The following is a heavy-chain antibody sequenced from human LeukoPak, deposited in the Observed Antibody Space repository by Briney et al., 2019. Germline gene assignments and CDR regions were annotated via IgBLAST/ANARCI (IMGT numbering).Heavy chain of an antibody. D-gene: IGHD3-9*01. Sequence: GSSVKVSCKASGGTFSSYAISWVRQAPGQGLEWIGRIIPIFGTANYAQKFQGRVTITTDESTSTAYMELSSLRSEDTAVYYCASGSYYDILTGYYETYFDYWGQGTLVTVSS. CDR2: IIPIFGTA. CDR3: ASGSYYDILTGYYETYFDY. J-gene: IGHJ4*02. V-gene: IGHV1-69*05. CDR1: GGTFSSYA.